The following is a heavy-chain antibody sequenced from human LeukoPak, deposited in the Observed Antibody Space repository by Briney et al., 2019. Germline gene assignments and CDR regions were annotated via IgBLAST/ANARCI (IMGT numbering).Heavy chain of an antibody. V-gene: IGHV3-74*01. J-gene: IGHJ4*02. CDR3: AMDNNGDLFHV. CDR1: EFSFSSYW. CDR2: IKYDGSAT. Sequence: PGGSLRLSCVGSEFSFSSYWMHWVRQAPEKGLEWVSSIKYDGSATTFADSVKGRFSISTDSAKNTAYLQMNSLRVEDTAIYYCAMDNNGDLFHVWGQGTLVTDSS. D-gene: IGHD4-17*01.